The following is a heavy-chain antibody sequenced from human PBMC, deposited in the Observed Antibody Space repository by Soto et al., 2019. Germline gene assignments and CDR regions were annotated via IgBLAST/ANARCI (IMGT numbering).Heavy chain of an antibody. CDR2: ISAYNGNT. CDR1: GYTFTSYG. J-gene: IGHJ4*02. Sequence: QVQLVQSGAEVKKPGASVKVSCKASGYTFTSYGISWVRQAPGQGLEWMGWISAYNGNTNYAQKLQGRVTMTTDTSTSTADMELRSLRSDDTAVYYCARVTLRGYSYGRFDYWGQGTLVTVSS. D-gene: IGHD5-18*01. CDR3: ARVTLRGYSYGRFDY. V-gene: IGHV1-18*01.